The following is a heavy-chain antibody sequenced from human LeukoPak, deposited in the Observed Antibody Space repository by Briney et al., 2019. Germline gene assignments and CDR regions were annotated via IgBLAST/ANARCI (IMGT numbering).Heavy chain of an antibody. CDR2: ISSSGSTI. V-gene: IGHV3-48*03. D-gene: IGHD5-18*01. Sequence: GGSLRLSCAASGFTFSSYEMNWVRQAPGKGLEWVSYISSSGSTIYYADSVKGRFTISRDNAKNSLYLQMNSLRAEDTAVYYCARDRRVQLWSKGRIMYFDYWGQGTLVTVSS. CDR1: GFTFSSYE. J-gene: IGHJ4*02. CDR3: ARDRRVQLWSKGRIMYFDY.